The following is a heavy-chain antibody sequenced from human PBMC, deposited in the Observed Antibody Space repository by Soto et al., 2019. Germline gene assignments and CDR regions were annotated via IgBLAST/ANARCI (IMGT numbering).Heavy chain of an antibody. V-gene: IGHV3-48*01. D-gene: IGHD3-9*01. CDR1: GFPFSSYS. CDR3: AKSALPLWDILTGSLLHFDF. CDR2: ISGSSGST. Sequence: GGSLRLSCAASGFPFSSYSMNWVRQAPGKGLEWVSYISGSSGSTSYADSVKGRFTISRDNSKNTLYLQMNGLRAEDTALYYCAKSALPLWDILTGSLLHFDFWGQGTLVTVSS. J-gene: IGHJ4*02.